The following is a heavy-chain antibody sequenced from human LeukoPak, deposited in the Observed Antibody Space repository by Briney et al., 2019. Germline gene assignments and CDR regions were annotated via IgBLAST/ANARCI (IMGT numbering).Heavy chain of an antibody. J-gene: IGHJ3*02. CDR2: INPNSGGT. CDR3: ASLKRYGSGSYYPIDI. D-gene: IGHD3-10*01. V-gene: IGHV1-2*02. CDR1: GYTFTGYY. Sequence: ASVKVSCKASGYTFTGYYMHRVRQAPGQGLEWMGWINPNSGGTNYAQKFQGRVTMTRDTSISTAYMELSRLRSDDTAVYYCASLKRYGSGSYYPIDIWGQGTMVTVSS.